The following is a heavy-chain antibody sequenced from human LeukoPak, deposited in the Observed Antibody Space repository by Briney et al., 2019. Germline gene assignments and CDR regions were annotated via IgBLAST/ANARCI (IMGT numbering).Heavy chain of an antibody. V-gene: IGHV1-46*01. CDR1: GYTFTSYY. CDR2: INPSGGST. J-gene: IGHJ5*02. CDR3: ARDLPRIAAAPNWFDP. Sequence: GASVKFSCKASGYTFTSYYMHWVRQAPGQGLEWMGIINPSGGSTSYAQKFQGRVTMTRDTSTSTVYMELSSLRSEDTAVYYCARDLPRIAAAPNWFDPWGQGTLVTVSS. D-gene: IGHD6-13*01.